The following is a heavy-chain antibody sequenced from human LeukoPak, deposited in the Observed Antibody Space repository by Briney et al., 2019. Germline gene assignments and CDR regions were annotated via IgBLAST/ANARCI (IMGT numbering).Heavy chain of an antibody. CDR3: ARAPNDYWSGYSASFDY. D-gene: IGHD3-3*01. V-gene: IGHV3-74*01. Sequence: GGSLRLSCAASGFSLSSYWMHWVRQAPGKGLVWVSRIDTDGSSTRYADSVKGRFTISRDNAKHTLYLQMNSLRAEYTAVYYCARAPNDYWSGYSASFDYWGQGTLVTVSS. CDR2: IDTDGSST. CDR1: GFSLSSYW. J-gene: IGHJ4*02.